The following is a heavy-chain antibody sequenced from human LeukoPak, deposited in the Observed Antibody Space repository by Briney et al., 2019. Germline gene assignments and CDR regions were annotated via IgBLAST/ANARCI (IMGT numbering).Heavy chain of an antibody. V-gene: IGHV3-23*01. D-gene: IGHD3-22*01. CDR3: AKLTMIVLVITFNPFDY. J-gene: IGHJ4*02. CDR1: GFTFSNAW. CDR2: ISGSGGST. Sequence: GGSLRLSCAASGFTFSNAWMSWVRQAPGKGLEWVSAISGSGGSTYYADSVKGRFTISRDNSKNTLYLQVNSLRAGDTAVYYCAKLTMIVLVITFNPFDYWGQGTLVTVSS.